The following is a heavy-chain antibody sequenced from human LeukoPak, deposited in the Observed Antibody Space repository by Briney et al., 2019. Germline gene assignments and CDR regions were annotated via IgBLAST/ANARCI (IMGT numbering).Heavy chain of an antibody. D-gene: IGHD4-17*01. CDR1: GFTFSASG. CDR2: IRSKANSYAT. J-gene: IGHJ4*02. CDR3: TRQPYGDYYFDF. Sequence: GGSLRLSCAASGFTFSASGMNWVRQASGKGLEGVGRIRSKANSYATAYAASVKGRFTISRDDSKNTAYLQMNSLKTEDRAVYYCTRQPYGDYYFDFWGQGTLVSVSS. V-gene: IGHV3-73*01.